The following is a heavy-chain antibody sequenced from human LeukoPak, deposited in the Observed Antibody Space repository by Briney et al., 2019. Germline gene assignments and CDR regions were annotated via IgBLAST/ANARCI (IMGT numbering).Heavy chain of an antibody. CDR1: GDSISRYY. Sequence: SETLSLTCTVSGDSISRYYWTWNRQPPGKGLEWIGYIYNSGSTNYNPSLKSRVTISVDTSKNQFSLKLSSVTAADTAVYYCARHSSHVGATGGLVWFDPWGQGTLVTVSS. V-gene: IGHV4-59*08. CDR2: IYNSGST. D-gene: IGHD1-26*01. J-gene: IGHJ5*02. CDR3: ARHSSHVGATGGLVWFDP.